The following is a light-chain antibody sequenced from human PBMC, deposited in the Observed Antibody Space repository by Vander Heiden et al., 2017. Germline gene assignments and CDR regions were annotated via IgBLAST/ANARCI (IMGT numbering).Light chain of an antibody. Sequence: QSALTQPASVSGSPGQSLTISCAGTSSDVGNDNYVSWYQQHPGKAPKLVSYDVTNRPSGVSNRFSGAKSGNTASLTISGLQPEDEADYYCSSYTTSSTQVFGTGTKVTVL. CDR3: SSYTTSSTQV. J-gene: IGLJ1*01. V-gene: IGLV2-14*03. CDR2: DVT. CDR1: SSDVGNDNY.